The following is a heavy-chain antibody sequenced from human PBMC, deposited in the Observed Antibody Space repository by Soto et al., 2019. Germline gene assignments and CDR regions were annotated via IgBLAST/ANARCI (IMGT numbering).Heavy chain of an antibody. Sequence: ASVKVSSKASRCTFTMYYMHCLQQAPGQGLEWMGIINHSGGSNSHAQKFQGRVTMTRDTSTSTVYMELSSLRSEDTAVYYCASLATMIRGVSFFDYWGQGTLVTVSS. V-gene: IGHV1-46*01. CDR2: INHSGGSN. CDR3: ASLATMIRGVSFFDY. J-gene: IGHJ4*02. CDR1: RCTFTMYY. D-gene: IGHD3-10*01.